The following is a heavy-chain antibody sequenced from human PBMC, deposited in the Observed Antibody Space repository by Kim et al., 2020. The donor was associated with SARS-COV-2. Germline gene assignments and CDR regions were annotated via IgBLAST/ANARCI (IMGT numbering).Heavy chain of an antibody. J-gene: IGHJ5*02. CDR3: ARDSERTIFGVDPNWFDP. Sequence: GGSLRLSCAASGFTFSSYAMHWVRQAPGKGLEWVAVISYDGSNKYYADSVKGRFTISRDNSKNTLYLQMNSLRAEDTAVYYCARDSERTIFGVDPNWFDPWGQGTLVTVSS. D-gene: IGHD3-3*01. CDR2: ISYDGSNK. V-gene: IGHV3-30-3*01. CDR1: GFTFSSYA.